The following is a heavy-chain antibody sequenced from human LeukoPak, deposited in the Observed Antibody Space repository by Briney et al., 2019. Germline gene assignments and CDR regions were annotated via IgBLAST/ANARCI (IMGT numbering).Heavy chain of an antibody. Sequence: GGSLRLSCAAPGFTFSSYAMSWVRQAPGKGLEWVSAISGSGGSTDYADSVKGRFTISRDNSKNTLYLQMNSLRAEDTAVYYCAKDPYRADSGVSYWGQGTLVTVSS. CDR2: ISGSGGST. CDR1: GFTFSSYA. D-gene: IGHD3-22*01. V-gene: IGHV3-23*01. CDR3: AKDPYRADSGVSY. J-gene: IGHJ4*02.